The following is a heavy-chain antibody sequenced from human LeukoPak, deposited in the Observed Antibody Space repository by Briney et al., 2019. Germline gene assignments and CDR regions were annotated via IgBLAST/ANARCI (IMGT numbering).Heavy chain of an antibody. CDR1: GFTFSSYW. V-gene: IGHV3-7*01. CDR3: ARDRRYCSGGSCYSGGWFDP. D-gene: IGHD2-15*01. CDR2: IKQDGREK. J-gene: IGHJ5*02. Sequence: GGSLRLSCAASGFTFSSYWMSWVRQAPGKGLEWVANIKQDGREKYYVDSVKGRFTISRDNAKNSLYLQMNSLRAEDTAVYYCARDRRYCSGGSCYSGGWFDPWGQGTLVTVSS.